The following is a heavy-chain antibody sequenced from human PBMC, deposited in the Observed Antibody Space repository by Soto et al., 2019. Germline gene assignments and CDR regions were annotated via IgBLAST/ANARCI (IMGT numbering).Heavy chain of an antibody. CDR3: ARHYEYSSSSPWFDP. CDR2: IYPGGSDT. J-gene: IGHJ5*02. V-gene: IGHV5-51*01. Sequence: GESLKISCKGSGYSFTSYWIGWVRQMPGKGLEWMGIIYPGGSDTRYSPSFQGQVTISADKSISTAYLQWSSLKASDTAMYYCARHYEYSSSSPWFDPWGQGTLVTVSS. D-gene: IGHD6-6*01. CDR1: GYSFTSYW.